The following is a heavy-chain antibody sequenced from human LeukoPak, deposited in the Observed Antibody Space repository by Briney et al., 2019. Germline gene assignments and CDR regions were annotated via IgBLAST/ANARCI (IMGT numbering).Heavy chain of an antibody. J-gene: IGHJ1*01. D-gene: IGHD4-23*01. Sequence: SETLSLTCTVSGDSISSSSYFWGWIRQPPGKGLEWIASVYYSGNTYYNPSLKSRFTISVDTSKNQFSLRLSSVTAADTAVYYCAGVARYGGYTQYFQPWGQGTLVTVS. CDR2: VYYSGNT. CDR3: AGVARYGGYTQYFQP. V-gene: IGHV4-39*07. CDR1: GDSISSSSYF.